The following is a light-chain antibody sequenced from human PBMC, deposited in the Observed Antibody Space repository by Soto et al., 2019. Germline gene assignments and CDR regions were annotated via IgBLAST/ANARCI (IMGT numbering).Light chain of an antibody. V-gene: IGKV1-5*01. J-gene: IGKJ1*01. CDR3: QQSYSTPPT. Sequence: DIQMTQSPSTLSASVADRVTITCRDSQSSRNWLAWYQDKPGKAPKLLIYGASSLESGVPSRFSGSGSGTEFTLTSGGLQPDDFATYYCQQSYSTPPTFGQGTKVDIK. CDR2: GAS. CDR1: QSSRNW.